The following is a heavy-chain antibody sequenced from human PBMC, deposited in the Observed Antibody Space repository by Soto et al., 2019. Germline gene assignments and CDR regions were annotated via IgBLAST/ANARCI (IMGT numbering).Heavy chain of an antibody. V-gene: IGHV4-59*01. Sequence: SEALVLTWAVSGCLNRSLYWYWVRQPPRKGLEWIGYIYYSGSTNYNPSLKSRVTISVDTSKNQFSLKLSSVTAADTAVYYCARPHGGSSGWDNWFDPWGQGTLVTVSS. CDR3: ARPHGGSSGWDNWFDP. CDR2: IYYSGST. D-gene: IGHD6-25*01. J-gene: IGHJ5*02. CDR1: GCLNRSLY.